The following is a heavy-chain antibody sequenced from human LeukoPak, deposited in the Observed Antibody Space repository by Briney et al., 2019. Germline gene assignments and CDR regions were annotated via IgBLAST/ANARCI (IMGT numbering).Heavy chain of an antibody. CDR1: GGSFSGYY. CDR2: INHSGST. Sequence: KPSETLSLTCAVYGGSFSGYYWSWIRQPPGKGLEWIGEINHSGSTNYNPSLKSRVTISVDTSKNQFSLKLSSVTAADTAVYYCARGFVTMVRGVITKRPFSIDYWGQGTLVTVSS. D-gene: IGHD3-10*01. V-gene: IGHV4-34*01. J-gene: IGHJ4*02. CDR3: ARGFVTMVRGVITKRPFSIDY.